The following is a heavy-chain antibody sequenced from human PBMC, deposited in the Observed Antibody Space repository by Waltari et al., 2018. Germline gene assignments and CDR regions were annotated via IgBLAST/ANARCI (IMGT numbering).Heavy chain of an antibody. Sequence: EVQLVQSGAEVKKPGESLKISCKGSGYSFTSYWIGWVRQMPGKGLEWMGIIYPGDSDTRYSPSFQGQVTISADKSISTAYLQWSSLKASDTAMYYCVRHETCSGGSCYIDYWGQGTLVTVSS. CDR3: VRHETCSGGSCYIDY. CDR1: GYSFTSYW. V-gene: IGHV5-51*01. CDR2: IYPGDSDT. J-gene: IGHJ4*02. D-gene: IGHD2-15*01.